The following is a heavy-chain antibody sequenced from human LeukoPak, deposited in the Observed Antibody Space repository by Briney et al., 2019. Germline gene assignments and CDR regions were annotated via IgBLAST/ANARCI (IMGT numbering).Heavy chain of an antibody. V-gene: IGHV3-33*01. CDR3: ARARLEGTGPHWFDP. D-gene: IGHD1-1*01. CDR2: IWYDGSNK. CDR1: GFTFSAYG. Sequence: GGSLRLSCAASGFTFSAYGFHWVGQAPGKGLEWVAIIWYDGSNKYYADSVKGRFPISRDNSKNTLYLQMNSMRAEDTAIDYCARARLEGTGPHWFDPWGQGTLVTVSS. J-gene: IGHJ5*02.